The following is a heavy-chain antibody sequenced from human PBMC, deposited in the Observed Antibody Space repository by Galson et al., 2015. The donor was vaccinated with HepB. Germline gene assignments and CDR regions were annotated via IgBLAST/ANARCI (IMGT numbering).Heavy chain of an antibody. CDR2: TYYRSKRYN. D-gene: IGHD4-17*01. J-gene: IGHJ4*02. V-gene: IGHV6-1*01. Sequence: CAISGDSVSSNSAAWNWIRQSPSRGLEWLGRTYYRSKRYNDYALSEKSRITINPDTSKNQITLQLTSVTPEDTAVYYCAKDPPRATVTTFDYWGQGTMDTVSS. CDR1: GDSVSSNSAA. CDR3: AKDPPRATVTTFDY.